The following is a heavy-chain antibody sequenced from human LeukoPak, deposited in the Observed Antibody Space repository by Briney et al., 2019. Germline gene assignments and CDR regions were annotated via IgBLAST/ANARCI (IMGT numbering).Heavy chain of an antibody. D-gene: IGHD3-10*01. CDR1: GFTFSSYA. CDR3: AKAKLRGEYYFDY. J-gene: IGHJ4*02. V-gene: IGHV3-23*01. CDR2: ISGSGGST. Sequence: GGSLRLSCAASGFTFSSYAMRWVRQAPGKGLEWVSAISGSGGSTYYADSVKGRFTISRDNSKNTLYLQMNSLRAEDTAVYYCAKAKLRGEYYFDYWGQGTLVTVSS.